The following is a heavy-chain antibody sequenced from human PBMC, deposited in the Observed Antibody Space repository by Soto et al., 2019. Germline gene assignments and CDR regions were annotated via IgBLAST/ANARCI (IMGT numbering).Heavy chain of an antibody. J-gene: IGHJ4*02. CDR3: KGAPDY. Sequence: GESLKISCAASGFTFSSYAMHWVRQAPGKGLEWVAVISYDGSNKYYADSVKGRFTISRDNSKNTLYLQMNSLRAEDTAVYYCKGAPDYWGQGTLVTVSS. V-gene: IGHV3-30-3*01. CDR2: ISYDGSNK. CDR1: GFTFSSYA. D-gene: IGHD3-16*01.